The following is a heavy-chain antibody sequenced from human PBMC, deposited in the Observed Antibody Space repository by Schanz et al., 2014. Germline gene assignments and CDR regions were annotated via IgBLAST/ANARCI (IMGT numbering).Heavy chain of an antibody. CDR2: IYIGGNT. V-gene: IGHV3-66*01. D-gene: IGHD5-12*01. CDR1: GFSVGNKY. CDR3: ARKVVATIGGYYDN. J-gene: IGHJ4*02. Sequence: EVQLVQSGGGLVQPGGSLRLSCAASGFSVGNKYMNWVRQAPGKGLEWVSFIYIGGNTYYADSVKVRFTISRDNSKNTLFLQMNSLRAEDTAVYYCARKVVATIGGYYDNWGQGTLVIVSS.